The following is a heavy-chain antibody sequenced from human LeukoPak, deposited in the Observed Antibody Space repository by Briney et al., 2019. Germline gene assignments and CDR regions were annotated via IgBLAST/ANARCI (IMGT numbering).Heavy chain of an antibody. CDR3: AKGIGGN. Sequence: GGSLRLSCAASGFTFDDYALHWVRQAPGKGLEWVSGISWNSGSIGYADSVKGRFTISRDNAKNSLYLQMNSLRAEDTALYYCAKGIGGNWGQGTLVTVSS. CDR2: ISWNSGSI. J-gene: IGHJ4*02. D-gene: IGHD2-15*01. CDR1: GFTFDDYA. V-gene: IGHV3-9*01.